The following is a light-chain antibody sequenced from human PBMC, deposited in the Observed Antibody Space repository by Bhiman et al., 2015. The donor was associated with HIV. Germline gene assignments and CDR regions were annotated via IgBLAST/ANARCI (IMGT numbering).Light chain of an antibody. CDR3: QXYDSSTLHWV. CDR1: SGSIAHNY. J-gene: IGLJ3*02. Sequence: NFMLTQPHSVSESPGKTVTISCTRTSGSIAHNYVQWYQQRPGSSPTTVIYEDNRTFSGVPDRFSGSIDSSSNSAFLTISGLKTEDEADYYCQXYDSSTLHWVFGGGTKLTV. V-gene: IGLV6-57*01. CDR2: EDN.